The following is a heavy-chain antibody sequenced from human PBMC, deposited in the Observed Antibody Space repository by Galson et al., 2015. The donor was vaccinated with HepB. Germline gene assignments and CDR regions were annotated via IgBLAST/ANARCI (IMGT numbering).Heavy chain of an antibody. CDR1: GGTFSSYA. CDR3: ARALSGVFGVVPLYYYGMDV. J-gene: IGHJ6*02. CDR2: IIPIFGTA. Sequence: SVKVSCKASGGTFSSYAISWVRQAPGQGLEWMGGIIPIFGTANYAQKFQGRVTITADESTSTAYMELSSLRSEDTAVYYCARALSGVFGVVPLYYYGMDVWGQGTTVTVSS. V-gene: IGHV1-69*13. D-gene: IGHD3-3*01.